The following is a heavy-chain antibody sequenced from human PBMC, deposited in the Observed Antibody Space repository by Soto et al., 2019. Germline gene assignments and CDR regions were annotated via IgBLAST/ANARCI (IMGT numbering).Heavy chain of an antibody. V-gene: IGHV1-69*02. CDR3: ARAIYYCGTGYGFGWFDP. D-gene: IGHD2-21*01. CDR2: IIPILGIA. CDR1: GGTFSSYT. J-gene: IGHJ5*02. Sequence: SVKVSCKASGGTFSSYTISWVRQAPGQGLEWMGRIIPILGIANYAQKFQGRVTITADKSTSTAYMELSSLRSEDTAVYYCARAIYYCGTGYGFGWFDPWGQGTLVTVSS.